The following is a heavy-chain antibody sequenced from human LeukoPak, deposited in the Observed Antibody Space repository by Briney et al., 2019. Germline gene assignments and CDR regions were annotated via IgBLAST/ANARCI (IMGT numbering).Heavy chain of an antibody. CDR2: MYYSGNT. J-gene: IGHJ5*02. CDR1: GGSISSHY. V-gene: IGHV4-59*08. D-gene: IGHD2-2*01. CDR3: ARHHIAVGDIS. Sequence: SETLSLTCSVSGGSISSHYWSWIRQPPGKGLEWIAHMYYSGNTKYNPSLKSRVTISVDTSKTQFSLKLSSATAADTAVYYCARHHIAVGDISWGQETLVTVSS.